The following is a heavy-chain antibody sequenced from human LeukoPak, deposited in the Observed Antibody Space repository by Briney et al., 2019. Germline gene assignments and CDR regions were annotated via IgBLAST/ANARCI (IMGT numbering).Heavy chain of an antibody. CDR2: ISISSTTI. D-gene: IGHD3-3*01. CDR1: GFTFSSYN. CDR3: ARHLDDFWSGYPDY. Sequence: GGSLRLSRAASGFTFSSYNMNWVRQAPGKGLEWVSYISISSTTIYYADSVKGRFTISRDNAKNTLYLQMNSLRAEDTAVYYCARHLDDFWSGYPDYWGQGTLVTVSS. J-gene: IGHJ4*02. V-gene: IGHV3-48*01.